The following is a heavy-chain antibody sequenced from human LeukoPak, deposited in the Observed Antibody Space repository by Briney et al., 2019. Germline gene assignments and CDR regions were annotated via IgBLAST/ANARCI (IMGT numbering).Heavy chain of an antibody. D-gene: IGHD2-15*01. CDR2: IYTSGST. V-gene: IGHV4-4*07. CDR3: ARDRRRYWYYYYGMDV. Sequence: SSETLSLTCTASGGSISSYYWSWIRQPAGKGLEWIGRIYTSGSTNYNPSLKSRVTMSVGTSKNQFSLKLSSVTAADTAVYYCARDRRRYWYYYYGMDVWGQGTTVTVSS. J-gene: IGHJ6*02. CDR1: GGSISSYY.